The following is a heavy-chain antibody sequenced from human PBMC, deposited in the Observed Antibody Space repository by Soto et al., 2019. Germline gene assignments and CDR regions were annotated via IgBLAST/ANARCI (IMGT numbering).Heavy chain of an antibody. J-gene: IGHJ6*02. CDR1: GIPVSSNY. V-gene: IGHV3-53*04. CDR2: LHSGGDT. Sequence: EVQLVESGGGLVQPGGSLRLSCVASGIPVSSNYMTWVRQAPGKGLEWVSVLHSGGDTYYANSVKGRFTISRHDSTNTLFLQMNSLTAEDTAVYYFARDGPYYYASRMDVWVQGTTVTVSS. CDR3: ARDGPYYYASRMDV. D-gene: IGHD3-10*01.